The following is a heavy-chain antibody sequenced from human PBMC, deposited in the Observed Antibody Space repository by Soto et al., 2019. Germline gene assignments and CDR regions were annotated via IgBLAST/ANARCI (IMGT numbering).Heavy chain of an antibody. CDR3: ARGGEKWGTPTYWYFDL. Sequence: SETLSLTCAVSGGSISSSNWWSWVRQPPGKGLEWIGEIYHSGSTNYNPSLKSRVTISVDKSKNQFSLKLSSVTAADTAVYYCARGGEKWGTPTYWYFDLWGRGTLVTVSS. D-gene: IGHD1-26*01. J-gene: IGHJ2*01. CDR2: IYHSGST. CDR1: GGSISSSNW. V-gene: IGHV4-4*02.